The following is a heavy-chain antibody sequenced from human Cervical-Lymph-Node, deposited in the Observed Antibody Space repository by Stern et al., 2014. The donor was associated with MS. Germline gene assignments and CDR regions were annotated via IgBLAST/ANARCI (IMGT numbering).Heavy chain of an antibody. J-gene: IGHJ1*01. CDR3: AREGGNTAEYFQH. CDR2: IWYGGSNR. D-gene: IGHD4-23*01. Sequence: VQLVESGGGVVQPGRSLRLSCAVSGFTFSSSGMHWVRQAPGKGLEWLAIIWYGGSNRYYADSVKGRFTISRDNSKNTLYLQMNSLRAEDTAVYYCAREGGNTAEYFQHWGQGTLVTVSS. CDR1: GFTFSSSG. V-gene: IGHV3-33*01.